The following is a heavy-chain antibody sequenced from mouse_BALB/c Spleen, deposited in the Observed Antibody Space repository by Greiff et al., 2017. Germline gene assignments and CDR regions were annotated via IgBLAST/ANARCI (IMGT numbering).Heavy chain of an antibody. Sequence: QVQLQQSGPQLVRPGASVKISCKASGYSFTSYWMHWVKQRPGQGLEWIGMIDPSDSETRLNQKFKDKATLTVDKSSSTAYMQLSSPTSEDSAVYYCASYYGKRGYFDYWGQGTTLTVSS. J-gene: IGHJ2*01. V-gene: IGHV1-74*01. D-gene: IGHD1-1*01. CDR2: IDPSDSET. CDR1: GYSFTSYW. CDR3: ASYYGKRGYFDY.